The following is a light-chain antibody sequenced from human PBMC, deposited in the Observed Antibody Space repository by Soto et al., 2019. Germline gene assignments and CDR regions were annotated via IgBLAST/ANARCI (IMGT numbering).Light chain of an antibody. CDR2: GTS. CDR3: QQYTTSSWT. Sequence: EVVLTQSPGTLSLSPGERATLSCRASQSVGSSYLAWYQQKPGQAPRVLIYGTSSRATGIPDRFSGSGSGTDFTLTISRLEPEDFAVYYCQQYTTSSWTFGQGIKVDIK. J-gene: IGKJ1*01. V-gene: IGKV3-20*01. CDR1: QSVGSSY.